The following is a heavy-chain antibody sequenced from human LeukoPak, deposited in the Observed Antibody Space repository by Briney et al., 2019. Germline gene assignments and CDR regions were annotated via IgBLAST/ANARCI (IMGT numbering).Heavy chain of an antibody. J-gene: IGHJ4*02. V-gene: IGHV3-15*01. CDR1: GFTFSNAW. Sequence: GGSLRLSCAASGFTFSNAWMSWVRQAPGKGLEWVGRIKSKTDGGTTDYAAPGKGRFTISRDDSKNTLYLQMNSLKTEDTAVYYCTTAKGDSSSWYSDVYWGRGTLVTVSS. CDR3: TTAKGDSSSWYSDVY. CDR2: IKSKTDGGTT. D-gene: IGHD6-13*01.